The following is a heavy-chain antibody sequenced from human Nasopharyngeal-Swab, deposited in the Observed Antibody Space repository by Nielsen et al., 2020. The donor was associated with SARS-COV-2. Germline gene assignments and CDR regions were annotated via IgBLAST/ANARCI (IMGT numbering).Heavy chain of an antibody. V-gene: IGHV1-69*08. CDR1: GGTFSTHS. D-gene: IGHD2-8*02. CDR2: IIPFLDTV. Sequence: SVKVSCQASGGTFSTHSIRWVRQAPGQGLEWVGRIIPFLDTVDYAQKFQGRVTITADKSTSTVYMELSSLRSEDTAVYYCARPDYWSTGADYFQHWGQGTLVTVSS. CDR3: ARPDYWSTGADYFQH. J-gene: IGHJ1*01.